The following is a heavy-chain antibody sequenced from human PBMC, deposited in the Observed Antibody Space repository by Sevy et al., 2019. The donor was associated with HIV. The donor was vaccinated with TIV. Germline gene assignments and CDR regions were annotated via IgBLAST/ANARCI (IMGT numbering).Heavy chain of an antibody. V-gene: IGHV3-33*08. CDR1: GFTFSSYD. D-gene: IGHD2-8*01. CDR3: ARDPRMYGDYLLAYFDY. J-gene: IGHJ4*02. CDR2: IGYDGSNI. Sequence: GGSLRLSCAASGFTFSSYDMSWVRQAPGKGLEWVAVIGYDGSNIYYADSVKGRFTISRDNSKNTLFLQMDSLRAEDTAIYYCARDPRMYGDYLLAYFDYWGQGTLVTVSS.